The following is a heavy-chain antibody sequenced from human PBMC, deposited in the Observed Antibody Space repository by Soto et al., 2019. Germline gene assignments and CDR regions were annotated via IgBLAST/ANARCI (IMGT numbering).Heavy chain of an antibody. CDR2: ISYDGSNK. Sequence: QVRLVESGGGVVQPGRSLRLSCAASGFTFSSYAMHWVRQAPGKGLEWVAVISYDGSNKYYADSVKGRFTISRDNSKNTLYLQMNSLRAEDTAVYYCATPVAGSSPLGYWGQGTLVTVSS. V-gene: IGHV3-30-3*01. CDR1: GFTFSSYA. J-gene: IGHJ4*02. CDR3: ATPVAGSSPLGY. D-gene: IGHD6-19*01.